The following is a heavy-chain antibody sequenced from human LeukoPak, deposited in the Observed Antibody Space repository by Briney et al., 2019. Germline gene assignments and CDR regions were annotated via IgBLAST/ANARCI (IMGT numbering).Heavy chain of an antibody. D-gene: IGHD1-26*01. CDR2: IGTAGDT. CDR1: GFTFSSYD. Sequence: GGSLRLSCAASGFTFSSYDMHWVRQATGKGLEWVSAIGTAGDTYYPGSVKGRFTISRENAKNSLYLQMNSLRAGDTAVYYCARVRSVGDAFDIWGQGTMVTVSS. CDR3: ARVRSVGDAFDI. V-gene: IGHV3-13*01. J-gene: IGHJ3*02.